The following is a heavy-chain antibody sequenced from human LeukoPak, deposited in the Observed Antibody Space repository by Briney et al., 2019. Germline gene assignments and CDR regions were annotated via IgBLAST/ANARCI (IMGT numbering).Heavy chain of an antibody. CDR3: AKDRLSFDY. CDR2: ISGSGGST. J-gene: IGHJ4*02. D-gene: IGHD2/OR15-2a*01. V-gene: IGHV3-23*01. Sequence: PGGSLRLSCAASGFTFSSYTMNWVRQAPEKGLEWVSTISGSGGSTYYADSVKGRFTISRDNSKNTLYLQMNSLRAEDTAIYYCAKDRLSFDYWGQGTLVTVSS. CDR1: GFTFSSYT.